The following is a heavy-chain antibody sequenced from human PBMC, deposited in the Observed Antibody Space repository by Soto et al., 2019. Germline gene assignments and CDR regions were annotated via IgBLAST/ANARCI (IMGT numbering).Heavy chain of an antibody. J-gene: IGHJ4*02. CDR1: GFTFSDYW. V-gene: IGHV3-7*03. CDR3: VKDGGYCSSTTCYSPRNHYFDS. D-gene: IGHD2-2*01. Sequence: GGSLRLSCAASGFTFSDYWMSWVRQAPGKGPEWVANIKFDGSEKQYVDSVKGRFSISRDNSRNSLFLQMNSLRAGDTAVYYCVKDGGYCSSTTCYSPRNHYFDSWGQGTLVTVFS. CDR2: IKFDGSEK.